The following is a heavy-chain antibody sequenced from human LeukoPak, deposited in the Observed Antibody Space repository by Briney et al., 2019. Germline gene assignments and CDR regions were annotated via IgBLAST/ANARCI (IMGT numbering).Heavy chain of an antibody. CDR2: IYYSGTT. J-gene: IGHJ4*02. Sequence: SETLSLICTVSGGSISSHTYYWAFIRQPPGKGLEWIATIYYSGTTYYNPPLKSRVPLRLDTSRHQFCRNLNSVSPADTAVLSYESGTPLLRSSFWVQETLVTVS. CDR3: ESGTPLLRSSF. D-gene: IGHD4-17*01. V-gene: IGHV4-39*07. CDR1: GGSISSHTYY.